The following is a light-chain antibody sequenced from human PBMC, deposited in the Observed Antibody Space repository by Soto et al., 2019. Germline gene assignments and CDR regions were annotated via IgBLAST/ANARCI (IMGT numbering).Light chain of an antibody. CDR1: GSNIGAGYD. J-gene: IGLJ3*02. CDR3: QSYDNGLSAWRV. CDR2: GNS. Sequence: QSVLTQPPSVSGAPGQRVTISCTGSGSNIGAGYDVHWYQQLPGTAPKLLIYGNSNRPSGVPDRFSGSKSGTSASLAITGLQAEDEADYYCQSYDNGLSAWRVFGGGTKLTVL. V-gene: IGLV1-40*01.